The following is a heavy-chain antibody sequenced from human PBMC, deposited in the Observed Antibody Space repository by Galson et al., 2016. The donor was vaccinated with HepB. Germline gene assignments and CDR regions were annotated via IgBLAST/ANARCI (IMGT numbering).Heavy chain of an antibody. J-gene: IGHJ5*02. CDR2: IGQSGFT. CDR3: TLLRGPHFVRGVTRDSWFDP. D-gene: IGHD3-10*02. V-gene: IGHV4-34*01. Sequence: SETLSLTCAVYGGSLSDYYWIWIRQTPEKGLEWIGEIGQSGFTTYKSSLKSRLTLSVDTSKKQVSLKMSSVTAADTAMYFCTLLRGPHFVRGVTRDSWFDPGGQGTLVTVSS. CDR1: GGSLSDYY.